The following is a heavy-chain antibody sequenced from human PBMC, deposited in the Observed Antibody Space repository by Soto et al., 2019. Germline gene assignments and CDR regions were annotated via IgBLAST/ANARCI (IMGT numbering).Heavy chain of an antibody. Sequence: PGGSLRLSCVASGFTFDDYTMHWVRQAPGRGLEWVSLISWDGGTTYYADSVKGRFTISRDNSKTSLYLQMNSLRTEDTALYYCARDLGGRSWCGSYYYTMDVWGQGTTVTVSS. CDR3: ARDLGGRSWCGSYYYTMDV. CDR1: GFTFDDYT. J-gene: IGHJ6*02. D-gene: IGHD6-13*01. CDR2: ISWDGGTT. V-gene: IGHV3-43*01.